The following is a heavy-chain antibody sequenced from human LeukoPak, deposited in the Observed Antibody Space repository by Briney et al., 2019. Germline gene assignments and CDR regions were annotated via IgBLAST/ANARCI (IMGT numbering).Heavy chain of an antibody. CDR3: ARVPFTAEYSYGYRNPDNWFDP. V-gene: IGHV4-39*07. J-gene: IGHJ5*02. CDR1: GGSISSSSYY. Sequence: SETLSLTCTVSGGSISSSSYYWGWIRQPPGKGLEWIGSIYYSGSTNYNPSLKSRVTISVDTSKNQFSLKLSSVTAADTAVYYCARVPFTAEYSYGYRNPDNWFDPWGQGTLVTVSS. CDR2: IYYSGST. D-gene: IGHD5-18*01.